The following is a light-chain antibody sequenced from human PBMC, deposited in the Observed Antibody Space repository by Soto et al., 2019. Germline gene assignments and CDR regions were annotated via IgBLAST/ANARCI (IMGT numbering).Light chain of an antibody. CDR3: QQYNNCPLT. Sequence: EIVRTQSPATLSVSPGERATLACRASQSVSSNLAWYQQKPGQAPRLLIYGASTRATGIPARFSGRGSGTEFTLTISSLQSEDFAVYYCQQYNNCPLTFGGGTKVEIK. CDR1: QSVSSN. V-gene: IGKV3-15*01. J-gene: IGKJ4*01. CDR2: GAS.